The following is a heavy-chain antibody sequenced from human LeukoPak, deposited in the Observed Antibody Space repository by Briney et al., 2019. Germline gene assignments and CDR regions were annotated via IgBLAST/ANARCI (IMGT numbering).Heavy chain of an antibody. CDR2: IYTSGNT. CDR3: ARGDGVFDY. D-gene: IGHD1-26*01. J-gene: IGHJ4*02. V-gene: IGHV4-61*02. CDR1: GGSISSGNYY. Sequence: SETLSLTCTVSGGSISSGNYYWSWIRQPAGKGLEWIGRIYTSGNTNYNPSLKTRVTISVDTSKNQFSLKLNSVTAADTALYYCARGDGVFDYWGQGTLVTVSS.